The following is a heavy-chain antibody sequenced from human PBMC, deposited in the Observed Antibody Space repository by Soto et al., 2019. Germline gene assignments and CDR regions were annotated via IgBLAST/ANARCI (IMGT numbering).Heavy chain of an antibody. CDR1: VYSISSPTW. V-gene: IGHV4-4*02. Sequence: QVQLQESGPGLVKPSGTLSLTCDVSVYSISSPTWWTWVRQPPGKGLEWIGEVYHSGSTNYNSSLESRVTISVDKSKNQCSLRLSSVTAADTAVYYCATRAPIDGDPYWGQGTLVTVSS. D-gene: IGHD4-17*01. J-gene: IGHJ4*02. CDR2: VYHSGST. CDR3: ATRAPIDGDPY.